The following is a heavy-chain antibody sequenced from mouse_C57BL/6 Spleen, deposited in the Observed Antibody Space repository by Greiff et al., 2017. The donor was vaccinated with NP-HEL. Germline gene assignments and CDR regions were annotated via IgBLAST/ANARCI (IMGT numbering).Heavy chain of an antibody. D-gene: IGHD2-5*01. CDR1: GYAFTNYL. J-gene: IGHJ4*01. V-gene: IGHV1-54*01. CDR3: ARNSNYEGAMDY. CDR2: INPGSGGT. Sequence: QVQLKESGAELVRPGTSVKVSCKASGYAFTNYLIEWVKQRPGQGLEWIGVINPGSGGTNYNEKFKGKATLTADKSSSTAYMQLSSLTSEDSAVYFCARNSNYEGAMDYWGQGTSVTVSS.